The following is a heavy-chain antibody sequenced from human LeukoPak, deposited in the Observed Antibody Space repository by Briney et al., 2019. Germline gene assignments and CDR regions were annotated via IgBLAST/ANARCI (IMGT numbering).Heavy chain of an antibody. J-gene: IGHJ4*02. D-gene: IGHD3-3*01. CDR1: GFTFGDYA. CDR3: TRGVVDFWSGYSN. V-gene: IGHV3-49*04. CDR2: IRSKAYGGTT. Sequence: GGSLRLSCTASGFTFGDYAMSWVRQAPGKGLEWVGFIRSKAYGGTTEYAASVKGRFTISRDDSKSIAYLQMNSLKTEDTAVYYCTRGVVDFWSGYSNWGQGTLVTVSS.